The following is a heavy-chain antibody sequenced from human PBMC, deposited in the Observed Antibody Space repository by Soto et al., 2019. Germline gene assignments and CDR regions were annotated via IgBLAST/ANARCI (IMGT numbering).Heavy chain of an antibody. J-gene: IGHJ1*01. CDR1: GGSISRSNW. CDR2: IYHSGST. Sequence: SETLCLTCAVSGGSISRSNWWGWVRQPPGKGLEWIGEIYHSGSTNYNPSLKSRVTISVDKSKNQFSLKLSSVTAADTAVYYCARGGEYYDFGSGYYRHNLFASRGQRTIVIVSS. V-gene: IGHV4-4*02. CDR3: ARGGEYYDFGSGYYRHNLFAS. D-gene: IGHD3-3*01.